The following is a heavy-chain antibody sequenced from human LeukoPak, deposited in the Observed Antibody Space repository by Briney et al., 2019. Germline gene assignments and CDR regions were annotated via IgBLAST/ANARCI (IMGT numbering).Heavy chain of an antibody. D-gene: IGHD1-26*01. CDR2: MNPNSGNT. CDR1: GYTFTSYD. V-gene: IGHV1-8*01. CDR3: ARAGSGSYVTIDY. J-gene: IGHJ4*02. Sequence: ASVKVSCKASGYTFTSYDINWVRQATGQGLEWVGWMNPNSGNTGYAQKFQGRVTMTRNTSISTAYMELSSLRAEDTAVYYCARAGSGSYVTIDYWGQGTLVTVSS.